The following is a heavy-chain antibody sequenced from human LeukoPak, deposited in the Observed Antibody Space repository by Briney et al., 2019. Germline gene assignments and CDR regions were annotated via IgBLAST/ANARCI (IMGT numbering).Heavy chain of an antibody. V-gene: IGHV4-39*07. CDR1: GGSISSSSYY. J-gene: IGHJ4*02. D-gene: IGHD3-10*01. CDR3: ARASTGPIDY. Sequence: TSETLSLTCTVSGGSISSSSYYWGWIRQPPGKGLEWIGSIYYSGSTYYNPSLKSRVTISVDTSKNQFSLKLSSVTAADTAVYYCARASTGPIDYWGQGTLVTVSS. CDR2: IYYSGST.